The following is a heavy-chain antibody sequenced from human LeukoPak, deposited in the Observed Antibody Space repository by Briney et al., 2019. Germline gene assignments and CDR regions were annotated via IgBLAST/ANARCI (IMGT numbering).Heavy chain of an antibody. CDR2: IYHSGTN. CDR3: AWKYYYDSSGYFYVDQ. CDR1: GYSISRGYY. V-gene: IGHV4-38-2*01. Sequence: PSETLSLTCAVSGYSISRGYYWGWIRQSPEKGLEWIGSIYHSGTNYYNPSLKTRATIPIDMSKNHFTLNLKSVTAADTAVYYCAWKYYYDSSGYFYVDQWGQGILVTVSS. J-gene: IGHJ4*02. D-gene: IGHD3-22*01.